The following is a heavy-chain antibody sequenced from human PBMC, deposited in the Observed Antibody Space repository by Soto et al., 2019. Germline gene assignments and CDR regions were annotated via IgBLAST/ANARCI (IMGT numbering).Heavy chain of an antibody. CDR3: GKGQASIAVDWFDP. CDR2: ISGSGVST. D-gene: IGHD6-19*01. CDR1: GFTFSTYT. V-gene: IGHV3-23*01. J-gene: IGHJ5*02. Sequence: EVQLLESGGGLVQPGGSLRLSCAASGFTFSTYTMTWVRQAPGKGLEWVSVISGSGVSTHYADSVKGRFTIPRDNSKNTLYLQMTSLRAEATAVYYCGKGQASIAVDWFDPWGPGTLVTVSA.